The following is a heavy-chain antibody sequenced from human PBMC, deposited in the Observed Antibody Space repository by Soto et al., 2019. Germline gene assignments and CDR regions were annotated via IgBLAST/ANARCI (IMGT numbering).Heavy chain of an antibody. V-gene: IGHV2-5*01. CDR3: TLRDDSSRGPIF. D-gene: IGHD2-2*01. CDR2: DH. CDR1: GFSLSTRGRT. J-gene: IGHJ4*02. Sequence: SGPTLVNPTQALTLTCAVSGFSLSTRGRTLGWIRQPPGEAPEWLALDHQYSPSLQSRLTFTKDTSTNQVVLTMTDIDPADTATYYCTLRDDSSRGPIFWGPGILVTVSS.